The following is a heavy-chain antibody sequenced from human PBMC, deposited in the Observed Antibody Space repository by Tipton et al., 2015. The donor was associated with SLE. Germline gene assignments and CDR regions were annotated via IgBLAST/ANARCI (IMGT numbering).Heavy chain of an antibody. CDR3: ARVVKGSSWYWFDP. D-gene: IGHD6-13*01. V-gene: IGHV4-34*01. CDR2: INHSGTT. Sequence: GLVKPSETLSLTCAVYGGSFSGYYWNWIRQSPGKGLEWIGEINHSGTTNYNPSLKSRVTLSVDTSKSQFSLKLSSVTAADTAVYYCARVVKGSSWYWFDPWGQGTLVTVSS. CDR1: GGSFSGYY. J-gene: IGHJ5*02.